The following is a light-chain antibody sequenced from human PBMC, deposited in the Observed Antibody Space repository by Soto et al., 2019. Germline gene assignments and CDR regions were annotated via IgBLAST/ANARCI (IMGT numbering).Light chain of an antibody. Sequence: EIVMTQSPATLSVSPGERATLSCRASQSLTNNLAWYQQKPGQAPRLLIYGASTRAPGIPARFSGSGSGTEFTLTISSLQSEDFAVYYCQQYDIWPLTFGGGTRVEIK. CDR1: QSLTNN. J-gene: IGKJ4*01. V-gene: IGKV3-15*01. CDR2: GAS. CDR3: QQYDIWPLT.